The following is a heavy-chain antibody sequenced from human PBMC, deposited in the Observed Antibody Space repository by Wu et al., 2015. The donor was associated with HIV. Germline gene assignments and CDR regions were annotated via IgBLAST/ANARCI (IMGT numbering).Heavy chain of an antibody. V-gene: IGHV1-2*02. CDR1: GYIFTGYY. D-gene: IGHD6-19*01. CDR3: ARVTVAGVDAFDV. Sequence: QAQLVQSGAEVKKPGASVKVSCKASGYIFTGYYIHWVRQAPGQGLEWMGSISPNSGDTNYGQKFQGRVTMTRDTSTSTVYMELSSLRSDDTAFYYCARVTVAGVDAFDVWGQGTMVTVSS. J-gene: IGHJ3*01. CDR2: ISPNSGDT.